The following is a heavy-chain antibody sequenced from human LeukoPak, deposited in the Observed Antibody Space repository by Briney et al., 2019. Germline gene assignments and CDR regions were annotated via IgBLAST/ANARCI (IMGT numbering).Heavy chain of an antibody. J-gene: IGHJ2*01. Sequence: SETLSLTCAVYGGSFSGYYWSWIRQPPGKGLEWIGEINHSGSTNYNPSLKRRVPISVDTSKNQFSLKLRSVTAADTAVYYCARRFRHMQRYFDLWGRGTLVTVSS. CDR3: ARRFRHMQRYFDL. V-gene: IGHV4-34*01. D-gene: IGHD6-13*01. CDR2: INHSGST. CDR1: GGSFSGYY.